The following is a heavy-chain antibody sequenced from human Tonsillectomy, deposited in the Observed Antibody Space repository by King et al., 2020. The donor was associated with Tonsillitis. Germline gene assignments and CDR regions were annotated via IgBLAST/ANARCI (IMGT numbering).Heavy chain of an antibody. CDR3: ARDHRLGSPQDR. J-gene: IGHJ4*02. V-gene: IGHV1-18*04. Sequence: QLVQSGPEVKKPGASVKVSCKTSGYKFVIYGISWVRQAPGQGLEWMGWINASSNVTVYAQKFQGKVTMTTDTSTTTAYLELRSLTSDDTAIYYCARDHRLGSPQDRWGQGTLVTVSS. CDR2: INASSNVT. CDR1: GYKFVIYG. D-gene: IGHD3-16*01.